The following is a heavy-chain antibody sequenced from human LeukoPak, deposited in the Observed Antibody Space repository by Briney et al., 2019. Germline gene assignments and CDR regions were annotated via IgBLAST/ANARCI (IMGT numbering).Heavy chain of an antibody. Sequence: PGGSLRLSCAASGFTFSSYWMHWVRQAPGKGLVWVTRMNSDGSATYYADSVQGRFTISRDNAKNTLYPQMNSLRAEDTAMYFCAKGPNYFDSWGQGTLVTVSS. CDR2: MNSDGSAT. CDR3: AKGPNYFDS. CDR1: GFTFSSYW. V-gene: IGHV3-74*01. J-gene: IGHJ4*02.